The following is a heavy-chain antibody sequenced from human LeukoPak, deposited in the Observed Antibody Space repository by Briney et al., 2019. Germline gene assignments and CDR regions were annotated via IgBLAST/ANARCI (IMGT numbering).Heavy chain of an antibody. CDR2: ISYDGSNK. J-gene: IGHJ4*02. CDR1: GFTFSSYG. Sequence: GGSLRLSCAASGFTFSSYGMHWVRRAPGKGLEWVAVISYDGSNKYYADSVKGRFPISRDNSKNTLYLQMNSLRAEDTAVYYCAKEGTPYSNYAEIDYWGQGTLVTVSS. V-gene: IGHV3-30*18. CDR3: AKEGTPYSNYAEIDY. D-gene: IGHD4-11*01.